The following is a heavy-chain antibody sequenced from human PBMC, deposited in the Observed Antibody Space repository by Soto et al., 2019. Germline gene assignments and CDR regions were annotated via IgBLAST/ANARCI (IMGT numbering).Heavy chain of an antibody. V-gene: IGHV3-23*01. CDR1: GFTFRTYT. Sequence: GGSLRLSCVASGFTFRTYTINWVRQAPGKGLEWVSAIRGIRLCTFYADSVKGRFTISRDNSKNTLYLQMNSLRAEDTAVYYCAKVPSLGVVIYYFDYWGQGTLVTVSS. J-gene: IGHJ4*02. CDR3: AKVPSLGVVIYYFDY. D-gene: IGHD3-3*01. CDR2: IRGIRLCT.